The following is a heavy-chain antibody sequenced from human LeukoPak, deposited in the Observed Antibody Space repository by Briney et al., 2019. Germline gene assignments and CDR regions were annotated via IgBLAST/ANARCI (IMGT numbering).Heavy chain of an antibody. Sequence: PGGSLRLSCAASGFTFSSYWMHWVRQAPGKGLVWVSHINIDGSSTNYADSVKGRFTISRDNAKNTLYLQMNSLRAEDTAVYYCARTGIAARPTVWFDPWGQGTLVTVSS. V-gene: IGHV3-74*01. D-gene: IGHD6-6*01. CDR2: INIDGSST. CDR3: ARTGIAARPTVWFDP. J-gene: IGHJ5*02. CDR1: GFTFSSYW.